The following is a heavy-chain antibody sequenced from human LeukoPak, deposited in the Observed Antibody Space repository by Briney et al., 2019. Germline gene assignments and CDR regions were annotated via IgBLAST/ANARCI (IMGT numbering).Heavy chain of an antibody. J-gene: IGHJ3*02. CDR2: IRYDGSNK. V-gene: IGHV3-33*01. Sequence: VGFLRLSCAAAGFTFSSDGMHWVRQAPGKGVEGGGVIRYDGSNKYYADSVKGRFTISRDNSKNTLYLQMNSLRAEDTAVYYCARAWGCSGGSCYSVHAFDIWGQGTMVTVSS. D-gene: IGHD2-15*01. CDR3: ARAWGCSGGSCYSVHAFDI. CDR1: GFTFSSDG.